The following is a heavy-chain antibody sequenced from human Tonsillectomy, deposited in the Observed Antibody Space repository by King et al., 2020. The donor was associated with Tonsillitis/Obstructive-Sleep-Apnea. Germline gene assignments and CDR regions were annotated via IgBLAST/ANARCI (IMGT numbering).Heavy chain of an antibody. Sequence: VQLVESGGGVVQPGRSLRLPCAASGFTFSSYGMHWVRQAPGKGLEWVAIISYDGRKIYYADSVKGRFTISRDNSKNTLYLQMNSLRGEDTAVYYCAKDRSSSWTFDYWGQGTLVTVSS. CDR3: AKDRSSSWTFDY. V-gene: IGHV3-30*18. CDR1: GFTFSSYG. D-gene: IGHD6-13*01. J-gene: IGHJ4*02. CDR2: ISYDGRKI.